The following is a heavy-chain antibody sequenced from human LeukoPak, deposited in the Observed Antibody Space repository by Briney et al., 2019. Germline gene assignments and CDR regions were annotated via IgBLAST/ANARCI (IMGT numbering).Heavy chain of an antibody. V-gene: IGHV3-33*08. CDR3: ARSFDWLFLLGY. Sequence: GGSLRLSCAASGFTFSAYAMHWVRQAPGKGLEWVAVIWYDGSNKYYADSVKGRFTISRDNSKNTLYLQMNSLRAEDTAVYYCARSFDWLFLLGYWGQGTLVTVSS. D-gene: IGHD3-9*01. J-gene: IGHJ4*02. CDR1: GFTFSAYA. CDR2: IWYDGSNK.